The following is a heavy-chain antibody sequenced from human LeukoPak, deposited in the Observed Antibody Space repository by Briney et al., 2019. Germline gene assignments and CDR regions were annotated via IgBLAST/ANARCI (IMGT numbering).Heavy chain of an antibody. V-gene: IGHV3-30*02. Sequence: TGGSLRLSCAASGFTFITYGMHWVRQAPGKGLEWVAFIRNDVTNKYYADSVKGRFTISRDNSKNTLYLQMNSLRAEDTAVYYCARGDYFSGNYYYYYMDVWGKGTTVTISS. D-gene: IGHD3-10*01. CDR2: IRNDVTNK. CDR1: GFTFITYG. J-gene: IGHJ6*03. CDR3: ARGDYFSGNYYYYYMDV.